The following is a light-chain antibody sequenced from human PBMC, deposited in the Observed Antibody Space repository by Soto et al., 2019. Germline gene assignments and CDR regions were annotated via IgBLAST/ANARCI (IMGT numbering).Light chain of an antibody. CDR2: DAS. CDR1: QGINSA. Sequence: AIQLTQSPSSLSASVGDRVTITCRASQGINSALAWYQQKPGKAPKLLIYDASSLESGVPSRFSGSGSGTDFTLTISSLQPEDFATYYCQQFNSYSRTFGPGTKVDIK. J-gene: IGKJ3*01. V-gene: IGKV1-13*02. CDR3: QQFNSYSRT.